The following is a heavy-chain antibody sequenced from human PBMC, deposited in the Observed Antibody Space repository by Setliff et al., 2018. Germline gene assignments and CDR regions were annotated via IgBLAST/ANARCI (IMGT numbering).Heavy chain of an antibody. Sequence: ASVKVSCKASGYTFTSYAFSWVRQAPGQGLEWMGWISAYNGNTNYAQKFQGRVTMTTDTSTSTAYMELRSLRSDDTAVYYCARVGSSSWLHPDVYYYYGMDVWGQGTTVTAP. CDR3: ARVGSSSWLHPDVYYYYGMDV. D-gene: IGHD6-13*01. J-gene: IGHJ6*02. CDR1: GYTFTSYA. CDR2: ISAYNGNT. V-gene: IGHV1-18*01.